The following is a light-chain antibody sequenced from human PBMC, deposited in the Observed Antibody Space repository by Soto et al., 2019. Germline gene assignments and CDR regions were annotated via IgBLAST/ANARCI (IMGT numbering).Light chain of an antibody. CDR1: SSDVGGYNY. CDR2: EVS. V-gene: IGLV2-14*01. J-gene: IGLJ1*01. CDR3: SSYTSSSTPLYV. Sequence: QSALTQPAAVSGSPVQSITISCTGTSSDVGGYNYVSWYQQHPGNAPKLMIYEVSNRPSGVSNRFSGSKSGNTASLTISGLQAEDEADYYCSSYTSSSTPLYVFGTGTKVTVL.